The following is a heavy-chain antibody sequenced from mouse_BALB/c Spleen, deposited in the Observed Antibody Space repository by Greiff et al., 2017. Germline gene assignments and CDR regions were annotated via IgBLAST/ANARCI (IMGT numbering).Heavy chain of an antibody. Sequence: EVKLVESGGGLVQPKGSLKLSCAASGFTFNTYAMNWVRQAPGKGLEWVARIRSKSNNYATYYADSVKDRFTISRDDSQSMLYLQMNNLKTEDTAMYYCVSIYYGNWAYAMDYWGQGTSVTVSA. V-gene: IGHV10-1*02. CDR1: GFTFNTYA. CDR2: IRSKSNNYAT. CDR3: VSIYYGNWAYAMDY. D-gene: IGHD2-1*01. J-gene: IGHJ4*01.